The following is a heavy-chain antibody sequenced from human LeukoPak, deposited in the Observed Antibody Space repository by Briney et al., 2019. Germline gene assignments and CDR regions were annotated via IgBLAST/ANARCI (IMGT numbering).Heavy chain of an antibody. CDR2: INPSGGST. D-gene: IGHD6-19*01. Sequence: ASVKVSCKASGYTFTSYYMHWVRQAPGQGLEWMGIINPSGGSTSYAQKFQGRGTMTRDTATSTVYMEPSSLSSEETAVYYCAVSSPKPLYSSGWHTFGDFDYWGQGTLVTVSS. J-gene: IGHJ4*02. CDR3: AVSSPKPLYSSGWHTFGDFDY. V-gene: IGHV1-46*01. CDR1: GYTFTSYY.